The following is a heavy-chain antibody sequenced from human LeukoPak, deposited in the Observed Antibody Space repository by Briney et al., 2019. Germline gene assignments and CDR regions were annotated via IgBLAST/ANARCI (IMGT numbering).Heavy chain of an antibody. V-gene: IGHV3-30-3*01. Sequence: GGSLRLSCAASGFTFSSYAMHWVGQAPGKGLEWVAVISYDGSNKYYADSVKGRFTISRDNSKNTLYLQMNSLRAEDTAVYYCAREWSTTDAFDIWGQGTMVTVSS. CDR2: ISYDGSNK. D-gene: IGHD4-17*01. CDR1: GFTFSSYA. J-gene: IGHJ3*02. CDR3: AREWSTTDAFDI.